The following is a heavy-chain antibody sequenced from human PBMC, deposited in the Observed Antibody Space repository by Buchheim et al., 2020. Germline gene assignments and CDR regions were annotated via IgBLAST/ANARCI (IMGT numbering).Heavy chain of an antibody. Sequence: QVQLVESGGGVVQPGRSLRLSCAASGFIFCTYGMHWVRQAPGKGLEWVSVMSYDGRNIYYADSVKGRFTISRDNSKNTLYLQLNSLRAEDSAVYYCAKEVADDYYYYGMDVWGQGTT. V-gene: IGHV3-30*18. CDR3: AKEVADDYYYYGMDV. D-gene: IGHD6-19*01. CDR1: GFIFCTYG. CDR2: MSYDGRNI. J-gene: IGHJ6*02.